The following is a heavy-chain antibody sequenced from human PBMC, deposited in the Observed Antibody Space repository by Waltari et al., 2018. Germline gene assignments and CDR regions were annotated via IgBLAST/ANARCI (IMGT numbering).Heavy chain of an antibody. CDR3: ARDPRVVLGMNYYDSSGYYGGMDV. V-gene: IGHV1-69*01. D-gene: IGHD3-22*01. CDR2: IIPIFGTA. CDR1: GGTFSSYA. Sequence: QVQLVQSGAEVKKPGSSVKVSCKASGGTFSSYAISWVRQAPGHGLEWMGGIIPIFGTANYAQKFQGRVTITADESTSTAYMELSSLRSEDTAVYYCARDPRVVLGMNYYDSSGYYGGMDVWGQGTTVTVSS. J-gene: IGHJ6*02.